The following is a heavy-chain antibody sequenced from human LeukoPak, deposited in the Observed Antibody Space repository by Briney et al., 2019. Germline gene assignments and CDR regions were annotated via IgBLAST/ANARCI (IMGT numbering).Heavy chain of an antibody. CDR3: AREDDSSGYPYDY. J-gene: IGHJ4*02. V-gene: IGHV3-21*01. D-gene: IGHD3-22*01. Sequence: GGSLRLSCAASGFTFSSYSMNWVRQAPGKGLEWVSSISSSSSYIYYADSVKGRFTISRDNAKNSLYLQMNGLRAEDTAVYYCAREDDSSGYPYDYWGQGTLVTVSS. CDR1: GFTFSSYS. CDR2: ISSSSSYI.